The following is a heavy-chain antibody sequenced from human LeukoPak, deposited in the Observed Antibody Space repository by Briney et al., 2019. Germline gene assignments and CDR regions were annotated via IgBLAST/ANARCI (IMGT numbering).Heavy chain of an antibody. J-gene: IGHJ4*02. CDR2: ISYDGSNK. Sequence: PGGSLRLSCAASGFTFSSYGMHWVRQAPGKGLEWVAVISYDGSNKYYADSVKGRFTISRDNSKNTLYLQMNSLRAEDTAVYYCARSDYGDFWYFDYWGQGTLVTVSS. V-gene: IGHV3-30*03. D-gene: IGHD4-17*01. CDR3: ARSDYGDFWYFDY. CDR1: GFTFSSYG.